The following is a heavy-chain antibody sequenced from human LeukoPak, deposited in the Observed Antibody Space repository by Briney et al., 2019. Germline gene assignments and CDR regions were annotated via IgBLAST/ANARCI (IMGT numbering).Heavy chain of an antibody. CDR3: ARLKYYYDSSGSRAEYSQD. V-gene: IGHV4-59*01. J-gene: IGHJ1*01. CDR2: IYYSGNT. D-gene: IGHD3-22*01. Sequence: SETLSLTCTVSGGSISSYYWSWIRQPPGKGLEWIGYIYYSGNTNYNPSLKSRVTISVDTSKNQFSLKLSSVTAADTAVYYCARLKYYYDSSGSRAEYSQDWGQGTLVTVSS. CDR1: GGSISSYY.